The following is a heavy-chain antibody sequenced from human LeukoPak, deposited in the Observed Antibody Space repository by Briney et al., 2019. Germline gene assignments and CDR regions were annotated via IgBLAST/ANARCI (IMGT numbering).Heavy chain of an antibody. D-gene: IGHD2-21*02. CDR1: GFTFSSYS. CDR2: ISSSNSYI. V-gene: IGHV3-21*01. CDR3: ARSAYCGGDCYRLFDY. J-gene: IGHJ4*02. Sequence: PGGSLRLSCAASGFTFSSYSMNWVRQAPGKGLEWVSSISSSNSYIYYADSVKGRFTISRDNAKNSLYLQMNSLRAEDTAVYYCARSAYCGGDCYRLFDYWGQGTLVTVSS.